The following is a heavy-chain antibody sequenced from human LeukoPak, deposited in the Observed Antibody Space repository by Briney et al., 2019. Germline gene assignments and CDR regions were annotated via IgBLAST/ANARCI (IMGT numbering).Heavy chain of an antibody. CDR2: IYYSGST. CDR1: GGSISSSNW. V-gene: IGHV4-31*11. D-gene: IGHD1-1*01. Sequence: SETLSLTCAVSGGSISSSNWWSWVRQHPGKGLEWIGYIYYSGSTYYNPSLKSRVTISVDTSKNQFSLKLSSVTAADTAVYYCAREYISFDYWGQGTLVTVSS. J-gene: IGHJ4*02. CDR3: AREYISFDY.